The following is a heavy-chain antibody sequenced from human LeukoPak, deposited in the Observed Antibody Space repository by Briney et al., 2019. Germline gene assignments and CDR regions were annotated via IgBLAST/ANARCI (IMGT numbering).Heavy chain of an antibody. CDR3: ASAMVGNFDY. Sequence: SETLSLTCTVSGGSISSSTFYWGWIRQPPGKGLEWIGSLYYSGSTYYNPSLKSRVTISVDTSKNQFSLKLSSVTAADTAVYYCASAMVGNFDYWGQGTLVTVSS. CDR2: LYYSGST. CDR1: GGSISSSTFY. D-gene: IGHD5-18*01. V-gene: IGHV4-39*07. J-gene: IGHJ4*02.